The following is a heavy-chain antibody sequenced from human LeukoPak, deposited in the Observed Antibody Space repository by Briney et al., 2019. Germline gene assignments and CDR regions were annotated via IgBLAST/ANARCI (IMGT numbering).Heavy chain of an antibody. V-gene: IGHV1-69*05. CDR2: IIPIFGTA. Sequence: ASVKVSCKASGGTFSSYAISWVRQAPGQGPEWMGGIIPIFGTANYAQKFQGRVTITTDESTSTAYMELSSLRSEDTAVYYCATPYDSSGYSFDYWGQGTLVTVSS. J-gene: IGHJ4*02. D-gene: IGHD3-22*01. CDR1: GGTFSSYA. CDR3: ATPYDSSGYSFDY.